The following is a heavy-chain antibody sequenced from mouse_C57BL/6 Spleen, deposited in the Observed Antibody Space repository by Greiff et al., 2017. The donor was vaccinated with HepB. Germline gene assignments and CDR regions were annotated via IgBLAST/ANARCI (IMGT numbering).Heavy chain of an antibody. Sequence: VQLKQSGAELVRPGASVKLSCTASGFNIKDDYMHWVKQRPEQGLEWIGWIDPENGDTEYASKFQGKATITADTSSNTAYLQLSSLTSEDTAVYYCFYYGNWYFDVWGTGTTVTVSS. V-gene: IGHV14-4*01. CDR1: GFNIKDDY. CDR3: FYYGNWYFDV. D-gene: IGHD2-1*01. J-gene: IGHJ1*03. CDR2: IDPENGDT.